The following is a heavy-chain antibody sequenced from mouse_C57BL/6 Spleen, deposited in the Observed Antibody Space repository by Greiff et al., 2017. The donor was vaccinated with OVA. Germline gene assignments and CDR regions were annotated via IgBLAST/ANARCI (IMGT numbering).Heavy chain of an antibody. Sequence: EVQGVESGEGLVKPGGSLKLSCAASGFTFSSYAMSWVRQTPEKRLEWVAYISSGGDYIYYADTVKGRFTISRDNARNTLYLQMSSLKSEDTAMYYCTRAVIYYGNSFDYWGQGTTLTVSS. CDR3: TRAVIYYGNSFDY. V-gene: IGHV5-9-1*02. D-gene: IGHD2-1*01. CDR1: GFTFSSYA. CDR2: ISSGGDYI. J-gene: IGHJ2*01.